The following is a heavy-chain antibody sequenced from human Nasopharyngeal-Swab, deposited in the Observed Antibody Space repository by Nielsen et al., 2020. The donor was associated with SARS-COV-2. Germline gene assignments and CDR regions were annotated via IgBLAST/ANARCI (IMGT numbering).Heavy chain of an antibody. D-gene: IGHD1-14*01. CDR3: ARESPAGDAFDI. V-gene: IGHV4-59*01. J-gene: IGHJ3*02. CDR2: IYYSGST. Sequence: WIRQPPGKGLEWIGYIYYSGSTNYNPSLKSRVTISVDTSKNQFSLKLSSVTAADTAVYYCARESPAGDAFDIWGQGTMVTVSS.